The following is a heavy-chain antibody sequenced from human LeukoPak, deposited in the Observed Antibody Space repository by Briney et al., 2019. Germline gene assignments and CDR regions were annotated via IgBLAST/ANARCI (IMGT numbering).Heavy chain of an antibody. CDR1: GYTFTSYD. Sequence: ASVKVSCKASGYTFTSYDINWVRQAAGQGLEWMGWMNPNSGNTGYARKFQGRVTITRNTPISTAYMELSSLRSDDTAVYYCATRSGYSSGWAWGQGTLVTVSS. D-gene: IGHD6-19*01. CDR2: MNPNSGNT. V-gene: IGHV1-8*03. J-gene: IGHJ5*02. CDR3: ATRSGYSSGWA.